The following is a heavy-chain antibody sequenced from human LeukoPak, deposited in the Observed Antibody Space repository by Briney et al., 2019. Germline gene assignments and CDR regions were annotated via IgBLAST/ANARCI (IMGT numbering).Heavy chain of an antibody. CDR3: ARDFVNYLENTGYFPFDS. V-gene: IGHV3-66*01. CDR1: GFSISGTY. D-gene: IGHD3-9*01. Sequence: GGSLRLSCEAAGFSISGTYMSWVRQTPGRGLEWVSVIYGGGSSYSADSVRGRFIISRDDSKNTVSLQMNNLRLEDTGLYFCARDFVNYLENTGYFPFDSWGQGTRVTVSS. J-gene: IGHJ4*02. CDR2: IYGGGSS.